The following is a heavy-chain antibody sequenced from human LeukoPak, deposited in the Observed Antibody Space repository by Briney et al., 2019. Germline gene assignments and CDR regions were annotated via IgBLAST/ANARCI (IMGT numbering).Heavy chain of an antibody. Sequence: NPSETLSLTCTASGCSISSYYWSWIRQPPGKGLEWIWSINYSRSTNYNPSLMSRVTISVDTSKNRFSLKLSSVTAADTAVYYCARVNREREYYDILTGFVARQAYYFDYWGQGTLVTVSS. CDR2: INYSRST. CDR3: ARVNREREYYDILTGFVARQAYYFDY. V-gene: IGHV4-59*01. D-gene: IGHD3-9*01. CDR1: GCSISSYY. J-gene: IGHJ4*02.